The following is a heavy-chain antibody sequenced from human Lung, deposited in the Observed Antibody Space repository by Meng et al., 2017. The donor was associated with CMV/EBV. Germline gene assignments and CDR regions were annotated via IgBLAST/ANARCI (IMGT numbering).Heavy chain of an antibody. CDR2: INAGNGNT. D-gene: IGHD2-2*01. V-gene: IGHV1-3*01. Sequence: AQLVRCGAEGKKPGASVNVSCKASGYSFTTYAMHWGRQAPGQRLEWMGWINAGNGNTKYSEKFQSRVTITRDTAASTAYMELSSLRSEDTAVYYCARTGCSSSSCYDYWGQGTLVTVSS. CDR1: GYSFTTYA. J-gene: IGHJ4*02. CDR3: ARTGCSSSSCYDY.